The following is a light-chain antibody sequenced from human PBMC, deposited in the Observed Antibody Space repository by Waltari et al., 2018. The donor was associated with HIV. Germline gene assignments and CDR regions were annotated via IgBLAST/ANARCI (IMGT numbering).Light chain of an antibody. CDR1: TADVGGYNH. Sequence: SALTQPPSASGSPGQSVTISCTGTTADVGGYNHVSWYQQHPGKAPKFLILEVNQRPSGVPNRFSGSKSGNTASLTVSGLQAEDEAHYYCVSYAGVNDRWAFGGGTKLTV. J-gene: IGLJ3*02. CDR2: EVN. CDR3: VSYAGVNDRWA. V-gene: IGLV2-8*01.